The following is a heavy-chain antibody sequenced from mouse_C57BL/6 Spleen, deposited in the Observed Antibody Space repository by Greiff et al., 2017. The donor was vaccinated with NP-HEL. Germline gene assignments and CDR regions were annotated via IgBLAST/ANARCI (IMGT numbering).Heavy chain of an antibody. V-gene: IGHV5-9*01. Sequence: EVKVVESGGGLVKPGGSLKLSCAASGFTFSSYTMSWVRQTPEKRLEWVATISGGGGNTYYPDSVKGRFTISRDNAKNTLYPQMSSLRSEDTALYYCARITTVVPYWYFDVWGTGTTVTVSS. CDR3: ARITTVVPYWYFDV. D-gene: IGHD1-1*01. CDR2: ISGGGGNT. J-gene: IGHJ1*03. CDR1: GFTFSSYT.